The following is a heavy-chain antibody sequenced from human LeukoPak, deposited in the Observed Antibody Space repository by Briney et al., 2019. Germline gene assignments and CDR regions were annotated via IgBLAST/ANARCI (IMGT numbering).Heavy chain of an antibody. CDR1: QFTFSSYW. V-gene: IGHV3-74*01. CDR3: SRDTLSCSGGYCYHDV. CDR2: ISGDGRST. D-gene: IGHD2-15*01. Sequence: PGGSLRLSCAASQFTFSSYWMHWVRQAPGKGLVWVSRISGDGRSTSYADFVKGRFAISRDNAKNTMYLQINSLSAEDTAVYYCSRDTLSCSGGYCYHDVWGQGTMVTVSS. J-gene: IGHJ3*01.